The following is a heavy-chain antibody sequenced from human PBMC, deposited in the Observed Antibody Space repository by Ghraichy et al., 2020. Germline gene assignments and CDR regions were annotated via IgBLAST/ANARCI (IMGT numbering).Heavy chain of an antibody. J-gene: IGHJ5*02. D-gene: IGHD2-2*01. Sequence: SQTLSLTCAVYGGSFSGYYWSWIRQPPGKGLEWIGEINHSGSTNYNPSLKSRVTISVDTSKNQFSLKLSSVTAADTAVYYCASYCSSTSCSPWDWFDPWGQGTLVTVSS. V-gene: IGHV4-34*01. CDR1: GGSFSGYY. CDR2: INHSGST. CDR3: ASYCSSTSCSPWDWFDP.